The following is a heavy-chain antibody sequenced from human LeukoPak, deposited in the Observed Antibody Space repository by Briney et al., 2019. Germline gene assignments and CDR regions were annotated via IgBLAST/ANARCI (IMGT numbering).Heavy chain of an antibody. CDR2: IYISGNT. CDR3: ARVYSGTYHDAFDL. J-gene: IGHJ3*01. D-gene: IGHD1-26*01. CDR1: GFTVSNNY. V-gene: IGHV3-53*01. Sequence: GGSLRLSCEASGFTVSNNYINWVRQAPGKGLEWVSVIYISGNTFYADSVKGRFTISRDNSENTVYLQMNSLRAEDTAMYYCARVYSGTYHDAFDLWGQGTLVTVSS.